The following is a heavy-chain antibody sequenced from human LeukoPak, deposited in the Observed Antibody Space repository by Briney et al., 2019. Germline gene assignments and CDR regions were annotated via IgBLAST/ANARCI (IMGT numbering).Heavy chain of an antibody. J-gene: IGHJ6*02. Sequence: GGSLRLSCAASGFTFSSYGMHWVRQAPGKGLEWVAVISYDGSNKYYADSVKGRFTISRDNSKNTLYLQMSSLRAEDTAVYYCAKDYLGSPHYGMDVWGQGTTVTVSS. CDR3: AKDYLGSPHYGMDV. D-gene: IGHD7-27*01. V-gene: IGHV3-30*18. CDR1: GFTFSSYG. CDR2: ISYDGSNK.